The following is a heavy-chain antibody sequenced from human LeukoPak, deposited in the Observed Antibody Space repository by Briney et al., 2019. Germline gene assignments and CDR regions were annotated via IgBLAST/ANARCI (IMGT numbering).Heavy chain of an antibody. Sequence: SGGSLRLSCAASGFTFSRFWMSWVRQAPGKGLEWVANIKQDGSEKYYVDSVKGRFTISRDNAKNSLYLQMNSLRAEDMAVFYCARDGTYTDYDPDFDIWGQGTLVTVSS. J-gene: IGHJ4*02. V-gene: IGHV3-7*04. CDR1: GFTFSRFW. CDR2: IKQDGSEK. CDR3: ARDGTYTDYDPDFDI. D-gene: IGHD5-12*01.